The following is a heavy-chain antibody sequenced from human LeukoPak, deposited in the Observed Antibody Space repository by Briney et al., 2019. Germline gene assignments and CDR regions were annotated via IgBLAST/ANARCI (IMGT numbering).Heavy chain of an antibody. D-gene: IGHD1-20*01. CDR1: GFTFSSYW. J-gene: IGHJ4*02. CDR2: INVDGGTT. CDR3: ARDMTGPLDY. V-gene: IGHV3-74*01. Sequence: GSLRLSCEASGFTFSSYWMHWVRQAPGKGLVWISRINVDGGTTDYADSVRGRFTISRDNAKNTLYLQMNNLRAEDTAVYYCARDMTGPLDYWGQGTLVTASS.